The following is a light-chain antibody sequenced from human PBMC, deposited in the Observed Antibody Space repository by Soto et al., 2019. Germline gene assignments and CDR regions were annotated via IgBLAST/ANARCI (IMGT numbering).Light chain of an antibody. J-gene: IGKJ4*01. CDR1: QNINGY. Sequence: DLQMTQSPSSLSASVGDRVTITCRASQNINGYLNWYQQKPGKAPKLLIYTASSLQSGVPPRFRGSGSGTDFTLTISSLQPEDFATYSCQQSFIAPLTFGGGTKVEIK. CDR3: QQSFIAPLT. V-gene: IGKV1-39*01. CDR2: TAS.